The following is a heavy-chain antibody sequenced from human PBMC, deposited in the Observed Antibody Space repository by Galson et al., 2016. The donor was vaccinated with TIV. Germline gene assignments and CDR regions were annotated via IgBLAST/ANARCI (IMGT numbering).Heavy chain of an antibody. CDR2: INPHSRDT. CDR3: ASRAIVVIPAADYGLDV. J-gene: IGHJ6*02. Sequence: SVKVSCKASGYTFTDFYIHWVRQAPGQGLEWMGCINPHSRDTKFVQRFQGRVTMTRDTSTSTVYMDLRRLRSDDTAVHYCASRAIVVIPAADYGLDVWGQGTTVTVSS. V-gene: IGHV1-2*02. CDR1: GYTFTDFY. D-gene: IGHD2-2*01.